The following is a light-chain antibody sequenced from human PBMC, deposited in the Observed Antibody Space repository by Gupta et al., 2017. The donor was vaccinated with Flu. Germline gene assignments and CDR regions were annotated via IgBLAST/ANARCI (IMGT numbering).Light chain of an antibody. CDR2: AAS. J-gene: IGKJ2*04. CDR1: QSISTY. CDR3: QQTATTPRCS. V-gene: IGKV1-39*01. Sequence: DIQLTQSPSSLSASVGDSVTITCRASQSISTYLNWYQQKAGEAPTVLIYAASSLKIGVPSRCRGSGSGTEFTLTITSVQPEDFATYYCQQTATTPRCSFGQGTKLDIK.